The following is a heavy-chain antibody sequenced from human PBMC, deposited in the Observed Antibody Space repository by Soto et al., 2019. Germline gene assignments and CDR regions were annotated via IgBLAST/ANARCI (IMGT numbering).Heavy chain of an antibody. D-gene: IGHD4-4*01. CDR3: ARVTATSPEAWLDP. CDR1: GYTFTDYF. J-gene: IGHJ5*02. Sequence: QVQLVQSGAEVKKPGASVNVSCRASGYTFTDYFLHWVRQAPGHGLEWMGWINPNSGSTNFAPKFQGLVTMTRDAFISTVYLVLNRLTSDDTAVYFCARVTATSPEAWLDPWGQGTLVTVSS. V-gene: IGHV1-2*04. CDR2: INPNSGST.